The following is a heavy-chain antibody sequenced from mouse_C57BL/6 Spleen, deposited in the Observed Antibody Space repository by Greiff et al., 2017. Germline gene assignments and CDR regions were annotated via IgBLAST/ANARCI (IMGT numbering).Heavy chain of an antibody. J-gene: IGHJ3*01. Sequence: QVQLKQSGAELVRPGTSVKVSCKASGYAFTNYLIEWVKQRPGQGLEWIGVINPGSGGTKYNEKFKGKATLTADKSSSTAYMQLSSLTSEDSAVYFCARSSGLRYQAWFAYWGQGTLVTVSA. CDR3: ARSSGLRYQAWFAY. D-gene: IGHD1-1*01. CDR2: INPGSGGT. CDR1: GYAFTNYL. V-gene: IGHV1-54*01.